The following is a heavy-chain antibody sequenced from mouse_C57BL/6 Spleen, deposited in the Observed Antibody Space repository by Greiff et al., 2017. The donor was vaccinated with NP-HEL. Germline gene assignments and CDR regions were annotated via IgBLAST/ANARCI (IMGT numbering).Heavy chain of an antibody. D-gene: IGHD2-3*01. CDR1: GFTFSSYT. CDR2: ISGGGGNT. J-gene: IGHJ3*01. V-gene: IGHV5-9*01. CDR3: ARHSDGYYVAY. Sequence: EVNVVESGGGLVKPGGSLKLSCAASGFTFSSYTMSWVRQTPEKRLEWVATISGGGGNTYYPDSVKGRFTISRDNAKNTLYLQMSSLRSEDTALYYCARHSDGYYVAYWGQGTLVTVSA.